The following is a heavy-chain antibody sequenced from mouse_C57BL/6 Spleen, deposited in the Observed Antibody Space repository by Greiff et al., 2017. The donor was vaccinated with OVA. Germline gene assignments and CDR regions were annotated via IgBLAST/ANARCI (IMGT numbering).Heavy chain of an antibody. V-gene: IGHV1-19*01. CDR3: ANIYYYGSSSLWYFDV. Sequence: VQLQQSGPVLVKPGASVKMSCKASGYTFTDYYMNWVKQSHGKSLEWIGVINPYNGGTSYNQKFKGKATLTVDKSSSTAYMELNSLTSEDSAVYYCANIYYYGSSSLWYFDVWGTGTTVTVSS. J-gene: IGHJ1*03. CDR1: GYTFTDYY. CDR2: INPYNGGT. D-gene: IGHD1-1*01.